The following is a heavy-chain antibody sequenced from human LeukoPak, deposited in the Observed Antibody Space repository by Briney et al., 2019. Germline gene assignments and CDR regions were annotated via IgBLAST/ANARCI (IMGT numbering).Heavy chain of an antibody. CDR2: MYFNSGAT. J-gene: IGHJ3*02. V-gene: IGHV1-2*02. CDR1: GFTFRDYY. CDR3: AREGSSASGQDWYAFDI. Sequence: GASVRVSCKASGFTFRDYYVQWVRQAPGQGLEWVGWMYFNSGATRYAPKFQGRVTLTGDTSINTVYMELVSLGSDDTAMYYCAREGSSASGQDWYAFDIWGQETMVTVSS. D-gene: IGHD5-12*01.